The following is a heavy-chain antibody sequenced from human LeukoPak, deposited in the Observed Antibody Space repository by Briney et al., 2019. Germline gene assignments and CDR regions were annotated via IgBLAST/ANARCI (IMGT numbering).Heavy chain of an antibody. CDR2: TYYRSKWYN. D-gene: IGHD5/OR15-5a*01. CDR3: ARESASTFDY. V-gene: IGHV6-1*01. J-gene: IGHJ4*02. CDR1: GDSVSSNSVD. Sequence: QTLSLTCAISGDSVSSNSVDWNWIRQSPSRGLEWLGRTYYRSKWYNAYAVSVKSRITINPDTSKNQLTLQLSSVTPEDTAVYYCARESASTFDYWGQGTLVSVSS.